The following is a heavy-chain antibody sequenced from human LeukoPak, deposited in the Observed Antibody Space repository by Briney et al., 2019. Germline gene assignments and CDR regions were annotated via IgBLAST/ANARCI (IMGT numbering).Heavy chain of an antibody. Sequence: ASVTVSRKCTGYTFTGYCKHWMRQAPGQGIEWMGWINPNSGCTNYAHKFQGRVTMTRDTSISTDYMELSRLRSDDTAVYDCAGGFCSTMVRGVMVPVDYWGQGTLVTASS. J-gene: IGHJ4*02. CDR1: GYTFTGYC. CDR3: AGGFCSTMVRGVMVPVDY. CDR2: INPNSGCT. D-gene: IGHD3-10*01. V-gene: IGHV1-2*02.